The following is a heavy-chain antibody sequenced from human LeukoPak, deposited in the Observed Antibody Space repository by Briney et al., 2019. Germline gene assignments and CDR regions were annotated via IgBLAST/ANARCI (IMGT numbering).Heavy chain of an antibody. CDR2: ISSTSTYI. J-gene: IGHJ4*02. CDR1: GFTFSTYS. V-gene: IGHV3-21*06. CDR3: ASRDHCSSSSCFSVIY. D-gene: IGHD2-2*01. Sequence: PGGSLRLSCAASGFTFSTYSMNWVRQAPGKGLEWVSSISSTSTYIYYADSVKGRFTISRDNAKNSLYLQMNSLRAEDTAVYYCASRDHCSSSSCFSVIYWGQGTLVTVPS.